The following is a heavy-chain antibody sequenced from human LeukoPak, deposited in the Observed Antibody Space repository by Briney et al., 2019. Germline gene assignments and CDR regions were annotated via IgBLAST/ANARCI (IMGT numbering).Heavy chain of an antibody. D-gene: IGHD3-10*01. CDR2: IRYDGSNK. V-gene: IGHV3-30*02. CDR1: GFTFSSYG. J-gene: IGHJ4*02. CDR3: AKDYGSGSYFDY. Sequence: PGGSLRLSCAASGFTFSSYGMHWVRQAPGKGLEWVAFIRYDGSNKYYADSVKGRFTISRDNSKNTLYLQMNSLKAEDTAVYYCAKDYGSGSYFDYWGQGTLVTVSS.